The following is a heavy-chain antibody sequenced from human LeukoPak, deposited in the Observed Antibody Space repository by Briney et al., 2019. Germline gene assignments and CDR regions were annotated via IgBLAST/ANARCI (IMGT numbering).Heavy chain of an antibody. CDR1: GGSFSGYY. D-gene: IGHD3-16*01. CDR3: ARYFGGVVDAFDV. CDR2: IYYSGST. Sequence: ETLSLTCAVYGGSFSGYYWSWIRQPPGKGLEWIGYIYYSGSTNYNPSLRSRVTISIHTSKKHFSLKLSSVTAADTAVYYCARYFGGVVDAFDVWGQGTMVTVSS. J-gene: IGHJ3*01. V-gene: IGHV4-59*08.